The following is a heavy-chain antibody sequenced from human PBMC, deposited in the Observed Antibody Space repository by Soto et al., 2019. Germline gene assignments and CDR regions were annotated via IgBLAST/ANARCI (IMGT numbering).Heavy chain of an antibody. J-gene: IGHJ6*02. CDR2: LHYSGSP. Sequence: PSETLFLTCTVSGGSISSYSYFCSWIRQPPGKGLEWIGYLHYSGSPNYNPSLKSRATISVDTSKKQFSLRLSSVTAADTAVYYCARSTYYCSSTSCQTDYYYYYGMDVWGQGTTVTVSS. V-gene: IGHV4-61*01. CDR1: GGSISSYSYF. D-gene: IGHD2-2*01. CDR3: ARSTYYCSSTSCQTDYYYYYGMDV.